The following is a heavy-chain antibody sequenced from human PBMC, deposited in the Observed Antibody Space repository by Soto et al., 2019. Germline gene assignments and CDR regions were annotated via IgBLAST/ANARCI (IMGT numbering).Heavy chain of an antibody. CDR1: GYTFTSYD. J-gene: IGHJ6*02. CDR3: ARGRYSYGYFGDYYYGMDV. Sequence: QVQLVQSGAEVKKPGASVKVSCKASGYTFTSYDINWVRQATGQGLEWMGWMNPNSGNTGYAQKFQGRVTMTRNTSISTAYMELSSLRSEDTVVYYCARGRYSYGYFGDYYYGMDVWGQGTTVTVSS. CDR2: MNPNSGNT. V-gene: IGHV1-8*01. D-gene: IGHD5-18*01.